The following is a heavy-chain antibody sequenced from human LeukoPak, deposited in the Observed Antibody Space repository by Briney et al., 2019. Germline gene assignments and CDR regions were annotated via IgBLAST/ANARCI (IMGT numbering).Heavy chain of an antibody. D-gene: IGHD3/OR15-3a*01. J-gene: IGHJ4*01. CDR3: ARSHSIWTSFDY. CDR1: SGSISSYY. V-gene: IGHV4-59*01. Sequence: PSETLSLTCSVSSGSISSYYWSWIRQPPGKGLEWIGYIYYSGSTNYNPSLKSRVTISVDTSKNQFSLKLSSVTAADTAVYYCARSHSIWTSFDYWGHGTLVTVSS. CDR2: IYYSGST.